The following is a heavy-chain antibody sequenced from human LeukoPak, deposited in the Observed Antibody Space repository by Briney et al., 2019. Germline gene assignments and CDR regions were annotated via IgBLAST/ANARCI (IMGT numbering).Heavy chain of an antibody. CDR2: INPDSGDT. J-gene: IGHJ5*02. V-gene: IGHV1-8*03. CDR3: TRGWDL. CDR1: GCRFTSSD. Sequence: ASVKVSCKASGCRFTSSDINWVRQAPGQGLEWMGWINPDSGDTGYAEKFQDRLTIAGDTSITTAYMELTNLKSEDTAVYYCTRGWDLWGQGTLVTVSS.